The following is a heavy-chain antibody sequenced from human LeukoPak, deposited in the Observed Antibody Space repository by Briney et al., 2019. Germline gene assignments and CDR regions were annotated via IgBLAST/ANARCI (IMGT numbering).Heavy chain of an antibody. D-gene: IGHD6-13*01. CDR3: ARGPGIAAAGNFDY. V-gene: IGHV4-59*11. CDR1: GGSISSHY. Sequence: SETLSLTCTVSGGSISSHYWSWIRQPPGKGLEWIGYIYYSGSTNYNPSLKSRVTISVDTSKNQFSLKLSSVTAADTAVYYCARGPGIAAAGNFDYWGQETLVTVSS. J-gene: IGHJ4*02. CDR2: IYYSGST.